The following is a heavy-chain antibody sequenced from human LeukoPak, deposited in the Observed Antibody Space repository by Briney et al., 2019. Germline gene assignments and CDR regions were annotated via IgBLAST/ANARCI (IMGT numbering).Heavy chain of an antibody. CDR3: ASSSGWYAPLDY. CDR2: ISYDGSNK. CDR1: GFTFSSYA. Sequence: GGSLRLSCAASGFTFSSYAMHWVRQAPGKGLEWVAVISYDGSNKYYADSVKGRFTISRDNSKNTLYLQMNSLRAEDTVVYYCASSSGWYAPLDYWGQGALVTVSS. V-gene: IGHV3-30*04. J-gene: IGHJ4*02. D-gene: IGHD6-19*01.